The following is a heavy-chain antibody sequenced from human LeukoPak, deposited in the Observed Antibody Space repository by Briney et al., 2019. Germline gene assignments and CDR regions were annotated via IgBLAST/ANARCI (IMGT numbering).Heavy chain of an antibody. V-gene: IGHV1-18*01. D-gene: IGHD3-10*01. CDR2: ISAYNGNT. J-gene: IGHJ4*02. CDR3: ARDALWFGELSTLDY. CDR1: GYTFTSYG. Sequence: ASVKLSCKASGYTFTSYGISWVRQAPGQGLEWMGWISAYNGNTNYAQKLQGRVTMTTDTSTSTAYMELRSLRSDDTAVYYCARDALWFGELSTLDYWGQGTLVTVSS.